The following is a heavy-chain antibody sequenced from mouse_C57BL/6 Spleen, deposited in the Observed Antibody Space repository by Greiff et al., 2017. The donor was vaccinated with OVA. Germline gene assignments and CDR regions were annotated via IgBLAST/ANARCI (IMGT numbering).Heavy chain of an antibody. D-gene: IGHD3-2*02. CDR2: IDPENGDT. CDR1: GFNFKDDY. CDR3: TLDSSGSWFAY. Sequence: VQLQQSGAELVRPGASVKLSCTASGFNFKDDYMHWVKQRPEQGLEWIGWIDPENGDTEYASKFQGKATITADTSSNTAYLQLSSLTSEDTAVYYCTLDSSGSWFAYWGQGTLVTVSA. V-gene: IGHV14-4*01. J-gene: IGHJ3*01.